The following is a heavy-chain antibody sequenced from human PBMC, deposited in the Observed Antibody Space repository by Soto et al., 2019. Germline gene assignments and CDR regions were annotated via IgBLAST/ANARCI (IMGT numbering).Heavy chain of an antibody. CDR1: GCTFSSYS. CDR3: AREGYYYGMDV. V-gene: IGHV3-21*01. CDR2: ISSSSSYI. Sequence: EVQLVESGGGLVKPGGSLRLSCAASGCTFSSYSMHWFRQAPGKGLGWVSSISSSSSYIYYADSVKGRFTISRDNAKNSLYLQMNSLRAEDTAVYYCAREGYYYGMDVWGQGTTVTVSS. J-gene: IGHJ6*02.